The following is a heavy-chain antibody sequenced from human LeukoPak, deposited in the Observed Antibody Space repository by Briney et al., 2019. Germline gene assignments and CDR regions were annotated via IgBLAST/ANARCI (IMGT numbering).Heavy chain of an antibody. CDR3: ARDFFGQWLVQNLNWFDP. Sequence: ASVKVSCKASGYTFAGYYMHWVRQAPGQGLEWMGWINPNSGGTNYAQKFQGRVTMTRDTSLSTAYMELSRLRSDDTAVYYCARDFFGQWLVQNLNWFDPWGQGTLVTVSS. V-gene: IGHV1-2*02. D-gene: IGHD6-19*01. CDR1: GYTFAGYY. J-gene: IGHJ5*02. CDR2: INPNSGGT.